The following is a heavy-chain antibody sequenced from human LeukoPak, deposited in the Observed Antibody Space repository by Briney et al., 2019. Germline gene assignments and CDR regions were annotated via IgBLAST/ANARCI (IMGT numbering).Heavy chain of an antibody. CDR2: IYYSGST. V-gene: IGHV4-30-4*01. Sequence: PSETLSLTCTVSGGSISSGDYYWSWIRQPPGKGLEWIGYIYYSGSTYYNPSLKSRVTISVDTSKNQFSLKLSSVTAADTAVYYCAGDPGSYYGSGSRPYYYYGMDVWGKGTTVTVSS. CDR3: AGDPGSYYGSGSRPYYYYGMDV. D-gene: IGHD3-10*01. J-gene: IGHJ6*04. CDR1: GGSISSGDYY.